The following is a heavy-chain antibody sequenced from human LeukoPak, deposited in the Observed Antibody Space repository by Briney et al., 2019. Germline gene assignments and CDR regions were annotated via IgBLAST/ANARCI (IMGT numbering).Heavy chain of an antibody. J-gene: IGHJ2*01. D-gene: IGHD5-12*01. V-gene: IGHV4-31*03. CDR1: GGSISSGGYY. CDR3: ARDRGGHDFRYFEL. CDR2: IYYSGST. Sequence: PSETLSLTCTVSGGSISSGGYYWSWIRQHPGKGLEWIGYIYYSGSTYYNPSLKSRVTISVDTSKNQFSLKLRSVTAAHTAVYYCARDRGGHDFRYFELWGRGTLVTVSS.